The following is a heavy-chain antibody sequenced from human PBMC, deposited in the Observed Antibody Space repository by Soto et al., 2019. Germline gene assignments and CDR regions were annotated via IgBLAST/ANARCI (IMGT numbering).Heavy chain of an antibody. Sequence: XSVKVCCPASGCSFTCYYIHLVRQAPGQGLEWMGWINPNSGDTNYAQKFQGRVTMTRDTSFSTAYMELSSLRSDDTAVYYCATRYSYVHFWGQGTLVTVSS. CDR1: GCSFTCYY. CDR2: INPNSGDT. CDR3: ATRYSYVHF. D-gene: IGHD5-18*01. J-gene: IGHJ4*02. V-gene: IGHV1-2*02.